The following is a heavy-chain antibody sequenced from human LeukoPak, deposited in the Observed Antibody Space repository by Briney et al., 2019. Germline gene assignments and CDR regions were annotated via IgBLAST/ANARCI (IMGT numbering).Heavy chain of an antibody. J-gene: IGHJ4*02. V-gene: IGHV3-23*01. CDR2: ISGSGGST. D-gene: IGHD6-13*01. Sequence: GGSLRLSCAGSGFPFSSYPISWVRQPPGKGLEWVSAISGSGGSTYYADSVKGRFTISRDNSKNTLYLQMNSLRAEDTAVYYCAKEDSGIGNYFDYWGQGTLVTVSS. CDR3: AKEDSGIGNYFDY. CDR1: GFPFSSYP.